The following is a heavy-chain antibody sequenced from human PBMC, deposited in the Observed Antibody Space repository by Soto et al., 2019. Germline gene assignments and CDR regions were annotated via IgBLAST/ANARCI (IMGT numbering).Heavy chain of an antibody. V-gene: IGHV1-18*01. Sequence: GASVKVSCKASGYTFTSYGISWVRQAPGQGLEWMGWISAYNGNTNYAQKLQGRVTMTTDTSTSTDYMELRSLRSDDTAVYYCARVASYSSVWYVDPGGQGTLVTVSS. J-gene: IGHJ5*02. CDR2: ISAYNGNT. CDR1: GYTFTSYG. CDR3: ARVASYSSVWYVDP. D-gene: IGHD6-19*01.